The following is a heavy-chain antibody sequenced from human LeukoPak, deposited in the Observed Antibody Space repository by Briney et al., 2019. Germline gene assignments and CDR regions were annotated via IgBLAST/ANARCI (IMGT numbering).Heavy chain of an antibody. D-gene: IGHD2-21*01. Sequence: GTSLRLSCSASGLTLSTYAMDCGRHPPGKWLEWGAFVWYGGRTKEYTYSVKGRFTISRDDGRNSLYLQMNRLTPADTALYSCARAYCGSHNCKGRDQFDVWGQGTMVTVSS. CDR2: VWYGGRTK. CDR3: ARAYCGSHNCKGRDQFDV. J-gene: IGHJ3*01. CDR1: GLTLSTYA. V-gene: IGHV3-30*04.